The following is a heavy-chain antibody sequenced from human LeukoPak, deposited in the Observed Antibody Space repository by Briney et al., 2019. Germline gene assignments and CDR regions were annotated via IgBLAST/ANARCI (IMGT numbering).Heavy chain of an antibody. Sequence: ASVKVSCKASGYTFTSNGITWVRQAPGQGLEWMGWVSGYNGNTNYAQNFKGRVTMTTDTSISTAYMELSRLRSDDPAVYYCARDTLRHSFDYWGQGTLVTVSS. CDR3: ARDTLRHSFDY. CDR1: GYTFTSNG. V-gene: IGHV1-18*01. D-gene: IGHD5/OR15-5a*01. J-gene: IGHJ4*02. CDR2: VSGYNGNT.